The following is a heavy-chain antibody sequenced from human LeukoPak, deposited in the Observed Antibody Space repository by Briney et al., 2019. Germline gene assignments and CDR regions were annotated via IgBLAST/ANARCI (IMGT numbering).Heavy chain of an antibody. CDR2: IYYSGST. V-gene: IGHV4-31*03. CDR3: ARGLYYYDSSGPYYYYYYGMDV. D-gene: IGHD3-22*01. J-gene: IGHJ6*02. CDR1: GGSISSGGYY. Sequence: SETLSLTCTVSGGSISSGGYYWSWIRQHPGKGLEWIGYIYYSGSTYYNPSLKSRVTISVDTSKNQFSLKLSSVTAADTAVYYCARGLYYYDSSGPYYYYYYGMDVWGQGTTVTVSS.